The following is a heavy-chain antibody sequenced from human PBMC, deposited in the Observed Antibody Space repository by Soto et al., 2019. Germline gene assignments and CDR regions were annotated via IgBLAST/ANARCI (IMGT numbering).Heavy chain of an antibody. Sequence: ASVKVSCKASGYTFTSYDLNWVRQATGQGLEWMGWMNPNSGNTGDAQKFQGRVTMARDTSTSTAYMELSSLASDDTAIYYCARMATSGTLNWFDPWGQGTLVTVSS. J-gene: IGHJ5*02. CDR2: MNPNSGNT. V-gene: IGHV1-8*01. CDR3: ARMATSGTLNWFDP. CDR1: GYTFTSYD.